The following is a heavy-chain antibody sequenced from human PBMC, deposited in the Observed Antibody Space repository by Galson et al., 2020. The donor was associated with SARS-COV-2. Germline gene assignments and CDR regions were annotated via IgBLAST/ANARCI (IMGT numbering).Heavy chain of an antibody. CDR3: ARDFTYYDSSGLDY. CDR2: ISYAGSNK. Sequence: TGGSLRLSCAASGFTFSSYAMHWVRQAPGKGLEWVAVISYAGSNKYYADSVKGRFTISRDNSKNTLYLQMNSLRAEDTAVYYCARDFTYYDSSGLDYWGQGTLVTVSS. V-gene: IGHV3-30-3*01. D-gene: IGHD3-22*01. CDR1: GFTFSSYA. J-gene: IGHJ4*02.